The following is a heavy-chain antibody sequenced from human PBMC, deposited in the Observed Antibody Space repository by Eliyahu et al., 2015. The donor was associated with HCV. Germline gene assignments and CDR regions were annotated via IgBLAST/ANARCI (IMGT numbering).Heavy chain of an antibody. V-gene: IGHV3-48*01. D-gene: IGHD2-2*01. Sequence: EVQLVESGGGLVQPGGSLRLSXPASGFTFSSYSXNWVRQAPGKGLEWVSYISSSRSTIYYADSVKGRFTISRDNAKNSLYLQMNSLRAEDTAVYYCARDFLPAAIVGFDPWGQGTLVTVSS. CDR1: GFTFSSYS. J-gene: IGHJ5*02. CDR3: ARDFLPAAIVGFDP. CDR2: ISSSRSTI.